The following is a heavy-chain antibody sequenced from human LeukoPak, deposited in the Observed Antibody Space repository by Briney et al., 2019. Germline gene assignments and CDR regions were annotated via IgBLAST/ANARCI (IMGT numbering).Heavy chain of an antibody. V-gene: IGHV1-69*13. Sequence: GASVKVSCKASGGTFSSYAISWVRQAPGQGLEWMGGIIPIFGTANYAQKFQGRVTITGDESTSTAYMELSSLRSEDTAVYYCARDGDYDLNFDYWGQGTLVTVSS. CDR3: ARDGDYDLNFDY. CDR2: IIPIFGTA. J-gene: IGHJ4*02. CDR1: GGTFSSYA. D-gene: IGHD4-17*01.